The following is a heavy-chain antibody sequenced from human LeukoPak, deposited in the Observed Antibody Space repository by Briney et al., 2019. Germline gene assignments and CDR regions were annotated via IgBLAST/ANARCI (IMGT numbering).Heavy chain of an antibody. Sequence: SETLSLTCSVSGGSISSSSHYWGWIRQPPGKGLEWIGTIYYSGSSNYNPSLKSRVTISVDTSKNQFSLKLNSVTAADTAVYYCARNEAGKVDYWGQGTLVTVSS. J-gene: IGHJ4*02. D-gene: IGHD6-13*01. CDR1: GGSISSSSHY. V-gene: IGHV4-39*07. CDR2: IYYSGSS. CDR3: ARNEAGKVDY.